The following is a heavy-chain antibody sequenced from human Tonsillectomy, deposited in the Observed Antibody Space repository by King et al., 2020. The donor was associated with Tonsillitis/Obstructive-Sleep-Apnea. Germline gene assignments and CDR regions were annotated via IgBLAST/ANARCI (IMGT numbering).Heavy chain of an antibody. CDR2: ISSSSTYI. V-gene: IGHV3-21*01. Sequence: VQLVESGGGLVKPGGSLRLSCAASGFSFSPYSMNWVRQAPGKGLEWVSFISSSSTYIYYADSVKGRFTISRDNAKNSLYLQMNILTAEDTAVYFCARDRSRLQPFYFDFWGQGTLITVSS. CDR1: GFSFSPYS. J-gene: IGHJ4*02. CDR3: ARDRSRLQPFYFDF.